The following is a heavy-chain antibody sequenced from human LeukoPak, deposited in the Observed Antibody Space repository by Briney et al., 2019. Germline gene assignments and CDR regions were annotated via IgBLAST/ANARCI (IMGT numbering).Heavy chain of an antibody. J-gene: IGHJ3*01. CDR1: VFIFSSYA. D-gene: IGHD3-16*01. CDR2: ITGSGGSA. Sequence: PGGSLRLSCAASVFIFSSYAMSWVRQAPGKGLEWVSVITGSGGSAYYADSVKGRFTISRDNAKNTVYLQMNSLRAEDTAVYYCARRRERGASDAFAFWGQGTMVTVSS. CDR3: ARRRERGASDAFAF. V-gene: IGHV3-23*01.